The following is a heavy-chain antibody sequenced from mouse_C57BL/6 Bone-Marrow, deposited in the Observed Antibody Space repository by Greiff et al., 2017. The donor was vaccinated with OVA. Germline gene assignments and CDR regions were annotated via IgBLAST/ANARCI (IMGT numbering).Heavy chain of an antibody. V-gene: IGHV3-1*01. J-gene: IGHJ4*01. CDR2: ISYSGST. Sequence: EVQLVESGPGMVKPSQSLSLTCTVTGYSITSGYDWHWIRHFPGNKLEWMGYISYSGSTNYNPSLKSRISITHDTSKNHFFLKLNSVTTEDTATYYCARSHYSNAMDYWGQGTSVTVSS. CDR1: GYSITSGYD. D-gene: IGHD2-5*01. CDR3: ARSHYSNAMDY.